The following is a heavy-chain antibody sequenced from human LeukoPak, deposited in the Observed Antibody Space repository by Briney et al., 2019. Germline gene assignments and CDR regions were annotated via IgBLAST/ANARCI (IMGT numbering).Heavy chain of an antibody. CDR3: ARDSYGLGSNYFDP. V-gene: IGHV4-59*01. Sequence: PSETLSLTCTVSGGSISTYFWSWIRQPPGKGLEWIGYVYYSGSTNYNPSLKSRVTISVDTSKNQFSLKLTSVTAADTAVYYCARDSYGLGSNYFDPWGQGTQVTVSS. CDR1: GGSISTYF. J-gene: IGHJ5*02. CDR2: VYYSGST. D-gene: IGHD3-10*01.